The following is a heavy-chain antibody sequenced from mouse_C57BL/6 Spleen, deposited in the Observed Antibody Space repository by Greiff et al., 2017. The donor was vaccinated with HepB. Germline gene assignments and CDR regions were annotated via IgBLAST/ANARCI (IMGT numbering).Heavy chain of an antibody. J-gene: IGHJ3*01. CDR1: GFTFSSYA. Sequence: EVKLVESGGGLVKPGGSLKLSCAASGFTFSSYAMSWVRQTPEKRLEWVATISDGGSYTYYPDNVKGRFTISRDNAKNNLYLQMSHLKSEDTAMYYCARDSQGAFAYWGQGTLVTVSA. V-gene: IGHV5-4*01. CDR2: ISDGGSYT. CDR3: ARDSQGAFAY.